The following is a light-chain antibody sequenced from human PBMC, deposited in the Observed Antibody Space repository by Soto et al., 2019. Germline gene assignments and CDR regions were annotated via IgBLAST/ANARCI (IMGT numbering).Light chain of an antibody. CDR2: GAS. V-gene: IGKV3-15*01. CDR1: ESVSS. Sequence: ETPMTQSPGTLSVSPGEGATLSCRASESVSSLAWYQQKPGQAPRLLIYGASTRAPGIPARFSGSGSGTEFTLTISSLQSEDFAVYYCQQHENWPLTFGGGTTVEIK. J-gene: IGKJ4*01. CDR3: QQHENWPLT.